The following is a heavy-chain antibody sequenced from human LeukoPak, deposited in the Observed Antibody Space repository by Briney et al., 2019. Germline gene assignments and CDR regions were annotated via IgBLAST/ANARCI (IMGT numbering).Heavy chain of an antibody. CDR1: GFTFSSYA. D-gene: IGHD3-22*01. CDR3: AKRPSYYDSSGYSR. V-gene: IGHV3-23*01. Sequence: QTGGSLRLSCAASGFTFSSYAMSWVRQAPGKGLEWVSAISGSGGSTYYPDSVKGRFTISRDNSKNKLYLQMNSRRAEDTAVYYCAKRPSYYDSSGYSRWGQGTLVTVSS. CDR2: ISGSGGST. J-gene: IGHJ4*02.